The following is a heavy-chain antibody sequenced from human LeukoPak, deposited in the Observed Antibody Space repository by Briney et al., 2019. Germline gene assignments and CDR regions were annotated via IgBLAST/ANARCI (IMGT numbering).Heavy chain of an antibody. CDR1: GGSISSGGYS. CDR3: ARGVNSGSYFDY. D-gene: IGHD1-26*01. J-gene: IGHJ4*02. V-gene: IGHV4-30-2*01. CDR2: IYHSGST. Sequence: SQTLSLTCAVSGGSISSGGYSWSWIRQPPGKGLEWIGYIYHSGSTYYNPSPKSRVTISVDRSKNQFSLKLSSVTAADTAVYYCARGVNSGSYFDYWGQGTLVTVSS.